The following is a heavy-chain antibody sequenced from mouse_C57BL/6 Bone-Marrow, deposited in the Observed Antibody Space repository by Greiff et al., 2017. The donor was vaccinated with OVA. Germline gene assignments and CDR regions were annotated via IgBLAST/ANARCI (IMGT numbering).Heavy chain of an antibody. V-gene: IGHV5-4*01. CDR1: GFTFSSYA. D-gene: IGHD1-1*01. CDR3: ARDSPCITTVERGYYAMDY. CDR2: LSDGGSYT. J-gene: IGHJ4*01. Sequence: EVKLVESGGGLVKPGGSLKLSCAASGFTFSSYAMSWVRQTPEKRLEWVATLSDGGSYTYYPDNVKGRFTISRDNAKNNLYLQMSHLKSEDKAMYYCARDSPCITTVERGYYAMDYWGQGTSVTVSS.